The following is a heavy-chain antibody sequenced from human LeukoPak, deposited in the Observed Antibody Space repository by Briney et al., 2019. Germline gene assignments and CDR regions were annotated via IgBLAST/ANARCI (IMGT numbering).Heavy chain of an antibody. CDR2: ISYDGSNK. J-gene: IGHJ4*02. V-gene: IGHV3-30*18. Sequence: GGSLRLSCAASGFTFSSYGMRWVRQAPGKGLEWVAVISYDGSNKYYADSVKGRFTISRDNSKNTLYLQMNSLRAEDTAVYYCAKDGDSSGYYPKGYFDYWGQGTLVTVSS. D-gene: IGHD3-22*01. CDR3: AKDGDSSGYYPKGYFDY. CDR1: GFTFSSYG.